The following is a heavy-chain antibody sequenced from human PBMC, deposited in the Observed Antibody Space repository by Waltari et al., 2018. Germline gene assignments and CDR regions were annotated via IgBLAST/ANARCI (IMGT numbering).Heavy chain of an antibody. V-gene: IGHV1-69-2*01. Sequence: EVQLLQSGAEVKKPGATVKISCQSSGYTFTDYYIHWVKQTPGKGLEWMGRVGPKDGETIYAEKCQDRVTISADTSTDTVYMIMNGLRFDDTALYFCSRSGSDDWFDPWGRGTPVTVVS. CDR3: SRSGSDDWFDP. J-gene: IGHJ5*02. CDR2: VGPKDGET. CDR1: GYTFTDYY. D-gene: IGHD2-15*01.